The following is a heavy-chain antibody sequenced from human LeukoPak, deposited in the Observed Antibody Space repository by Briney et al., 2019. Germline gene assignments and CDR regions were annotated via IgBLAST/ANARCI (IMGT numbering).Heavy chain of an antibody. CDR1: GFTFSSYW. CDR2: IAGSDTTT. Sequence: GGSLILSCAASGFTFSSYWMNWVRQAPGKGLEWVSYIAGSDTTTYYADSVKGRFTIFRDNAKNSLYLQMNSLRAEDTALYYCTTLGYHLDSWGQGTLVTVSS. J-gene: IGHJ4*02. CDR3: TTLGYHLDS. D-gene: IGHD3-22*01. V-gene: IGHV3-48*04.